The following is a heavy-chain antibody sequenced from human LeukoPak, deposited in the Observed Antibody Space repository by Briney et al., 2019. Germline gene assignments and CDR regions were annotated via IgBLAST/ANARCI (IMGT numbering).Heavy chain of an antibody. D-gene: IGHD2-2*01. V-gene: IGHV3-64D*06. J-gene: IGHJ4*02. CDR3: VKGYCSSTSCLIDY. Sequence: TGGSLRLSCSASGFTFSSYAMHWVCQAPGKGLEYVSAISSNGGSTYYADSVKGRFTISRDNSKNTLYLQMSSLRAEDTAVYYCVKGYCSSTSCLIDYWGQGTLVTVSS. CDR2: ISSNGGST. CDR1: GFTFSSYA.